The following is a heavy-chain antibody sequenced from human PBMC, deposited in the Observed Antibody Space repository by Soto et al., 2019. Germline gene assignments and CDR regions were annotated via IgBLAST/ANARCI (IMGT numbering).Heavy chain of an antibody. J-gene: IGHJ4*02. D-gene: IGHD4-17*01. Sequence: PSDTLCLTCTLSVGSVTNIIYYLWLIRQSPGKGLDLIGSVYYIGRSYSKSSVKSRVTISVDTSKNRFSLSLNSVTASDKAVYFCVSQRTTVKHKAYLQYWGTGALATVSS. V-gene: IGHV4-39*01. CDR2: VYYIGRS. CDR1: VGSVTNIIYY. CDR3: VSQRTTVKHKAYLQY.